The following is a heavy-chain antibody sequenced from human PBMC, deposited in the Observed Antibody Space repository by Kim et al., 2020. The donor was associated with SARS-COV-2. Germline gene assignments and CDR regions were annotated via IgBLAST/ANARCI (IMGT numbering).Heavy chain of an antibody. CDR1: GFTFSSYG. D-gene: IGHD6-6*01. V-gene: IGHV3-30*18. CDR3: AKDLGAARNS. Sequence: GGSLRLSCAASGFTFSSYGMHWVRQAPGKGLEWVAVISYDGSNKYYADSVKGRFTISRDNSKNTLYLQMNSLRAEDTAVYYCAKDLGAARNSWGQGTLVTVSS. J-gene: IGHJ4*02. CDR2: ISYDGSNK.